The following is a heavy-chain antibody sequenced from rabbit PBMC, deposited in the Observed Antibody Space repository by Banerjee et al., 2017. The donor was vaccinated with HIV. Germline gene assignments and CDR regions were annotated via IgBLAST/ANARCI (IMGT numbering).Heavy chain of an antibody. D-gene: IGHD4-1*01. CDR2: IYPDYGST. V-gene: IGHV1S45*01. J-gene: IGHJ3*01. CDR1: GFDLSSGAM. CDR3: VRDGGWGRLDL. Sequence: QEPLEESGGGLVKPEGSLTLPCTASGFDLSSGAMSWVRQAPGKGLEWIAYIYPDYGSTYYASWAKGRFTISNTSSTTVTLQMTSLTAADTATYFCVRDGGWGRLDLWGQGTLVTVS.